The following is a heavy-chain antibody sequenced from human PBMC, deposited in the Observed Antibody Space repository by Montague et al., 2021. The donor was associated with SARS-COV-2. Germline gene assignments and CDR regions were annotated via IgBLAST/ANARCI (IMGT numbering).Heavy chain of an antibody. D-gene: IGHD2-21*01. J-gene: IGHJ4*02. CDR1: GFTFTSYA. V-gene: IGHV3-23*01. CDR2: IVDSDSST. Sequence: SLRLSCAVSGFTFTSYAMSWVRQAPGKGLEWVSGIVDSDSSTHYADSVKGRFTISRDNSKNTVYLQMNSLRAEDTAVYYCARGVITPDYWGQGTLVTVSS. CDR3: ARGVITPDY.